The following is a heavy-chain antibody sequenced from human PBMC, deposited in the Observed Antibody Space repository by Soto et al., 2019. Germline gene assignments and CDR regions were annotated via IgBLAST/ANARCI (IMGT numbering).Heavy chain of an antibody. D-gene: IGHD3-3*01. J-gene: IGHJ5*02. Sequence: GASVKVSCKVSGYTLTELSMHWVRQAPGKGLEWMGGFDPEDGETIYAQKFQGRVTMTEDTSTDTAYMELSSLRSEDTAVYYCATLAGGLIFGVVITTSAWNNWFDPWGQGTLVTVSS. V-gene: IGHV1-24*01. CDR1: GYTLTELS. CDR2: FDPEDGET. CDR3: ATLAGGLIFGVVITTSAWNNWFDP.